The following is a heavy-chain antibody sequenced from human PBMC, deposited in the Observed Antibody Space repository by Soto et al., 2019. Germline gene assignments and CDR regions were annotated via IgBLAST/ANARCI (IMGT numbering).Heavy chain of an antibody. D-gene: IGHD3-3*01. CDR3: AKGSTIFGVVRYYYGMDV. J-gene: IGHJ6*02. V-gene: IGHV3-23*01. CDR2: ISGSGGST. CDR1: GFTFSRYA. Sequence: GGSLRLSCAASGFTFSRYAMSWVRQAPGKVREWVSAISGSGGSTYYADSVKGRFTIYRDNSKNTLYLPMNSLRAEDTAVYYCAKGSTIFGVVRYYYGMDVWGQGTTVTVSS.